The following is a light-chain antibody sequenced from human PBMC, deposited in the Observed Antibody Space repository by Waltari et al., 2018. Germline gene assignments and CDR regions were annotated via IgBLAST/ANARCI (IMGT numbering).Light chain of an antibody. V-gene: IGLV2-14*03. CDR1: SSDVGGYDY. CDR3: SSYLSSSTLYV. Sequence: QSALTQPASVSGSPGQSITIFCAGTSSDVGGYDYVSWYQQHPGKAPELIIYDVSNRPSGVSDRFSGSKSGNTASLTISGLQADDEADYYCSSYLSSSTLYVFGTGTKVTV. CDR2: DVS. J-gene: IGLJ1*01.